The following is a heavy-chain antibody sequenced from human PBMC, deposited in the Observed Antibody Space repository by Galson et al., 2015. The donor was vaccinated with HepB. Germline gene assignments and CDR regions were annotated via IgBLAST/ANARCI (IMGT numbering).Heavy chain of an antibody. V-gene: IGHV3-74*01. CDR2: INSDGSRI. CDR3: ARAVTGYYKY. J-gene: IGHJ4*02. D-gene: IGHD3-9*01. CDR1: GFTLSSYW. Sequence: SLRLSCAASGFTLSSYWMHWVRQAPGKGLVWVSRINSDGSRIDYADPVKGRITISRDNAKNTLYLQMNSLRAEDTAMYYCARAVTGYYKYWGQGTLVTVSS.